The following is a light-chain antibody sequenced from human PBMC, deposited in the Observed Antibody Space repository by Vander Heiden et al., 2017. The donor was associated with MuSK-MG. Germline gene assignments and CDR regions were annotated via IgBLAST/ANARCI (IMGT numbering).Light chain of an antibody. Sequence: DIQMTQSPSTLPASVGDRVTITCRASETISGRLAWYQQKPGKAPNLLIYKASSLESGVPSRFSGSVSGTEFTLTISGLQPDDFATYYCQQDNSFPWTFGQGTKVEIK. J-gene: IGKJ1*01. CDR3: QQDNSFPWT. CDR1: ETISGR. CDR2: KAS. V-gene: IGKV1-5*03.